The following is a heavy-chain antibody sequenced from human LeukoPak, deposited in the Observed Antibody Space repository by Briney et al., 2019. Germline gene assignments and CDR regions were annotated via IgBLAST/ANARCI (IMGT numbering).Heavy chain of an antibody. D-gene: IGHD4-17*01. V-gene: IGHV4-4*07. Sequence: SETLSLTCTVSGGSISIYYWSWIRQPAGKGLEWIGRNYTSGSTNYNPSLKSRVTMSVDTSKNQFSLKLSSVTAADTAVYYCASGPTTVTRAFDYWGQGTLVTVSS. CDR2: NYTSGST. CDR1: GGSISIYY. CDR3: ASGPTTVTRAFDY. J-gene: IGHJ4*02.